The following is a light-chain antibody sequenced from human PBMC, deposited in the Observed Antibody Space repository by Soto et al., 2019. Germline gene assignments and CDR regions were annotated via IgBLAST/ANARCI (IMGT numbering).Light chain of an antibody. Sequence: DIQMTQSPSSLSASVGDRVTITCRASQYISSWLGWFQQKPGKAPKSLIYAASNLRSGVPSRFSGSGSGTDFTLTINSLQPEDSGTFYCQQYTSNPLTFGGGTKVEI. CDR1: QYISSW. CDR2: AAS. CDR3: QQYTSNPLT. J-gene: IGKJ4*01. V-gene: IGKV1D-16*01.